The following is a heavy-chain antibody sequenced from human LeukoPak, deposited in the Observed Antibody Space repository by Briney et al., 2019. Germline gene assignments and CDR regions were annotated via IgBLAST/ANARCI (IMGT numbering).Heavy chain of an antibody. J-gene: IGHJ6*03. CDR1: GFSVIDHL. V-gene: IGHV3-69-1*01. D-gene: IGHD1-26*01. CDR3: ARRGVQGYMDV. Sequence: PGGSLRLSCAASGFSVIDHLMHWVRQAPGEGPQWVSTINGAAVTYYAASVKGRFTISRDTVKNTFFLQINNLRADDTAVYFCARRGVQGYMDVWGKGTTVTVSS. CDR2: INGAAVT.